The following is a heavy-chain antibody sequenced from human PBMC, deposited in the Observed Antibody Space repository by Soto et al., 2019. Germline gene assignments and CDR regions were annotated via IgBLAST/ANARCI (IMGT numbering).Heavy chain of an antibody. J-gene: IGHJ4*02. CDR1: GFNLGNFG. V-gene: IGHV3-33*01. Sequence: PXGSLRLSCLASGFNLGNFGMHWVRQAPGKGLEWLTVISNDENIKQDSVRGRFAIARDNSKNTPYLHLTSLRAEDTAIYYCARGLRGVLDYWGQGALVTVSS. CDR3: ARGLRGVLDY. CDR2: ISNDENIK. D-gene: IGHD5-12*01.